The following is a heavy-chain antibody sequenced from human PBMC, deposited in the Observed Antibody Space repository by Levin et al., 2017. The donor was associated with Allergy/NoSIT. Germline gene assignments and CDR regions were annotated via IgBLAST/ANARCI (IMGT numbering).Heavy chain of an antibody. CDR3: ARDRVTAADGTYYFYAMDV. J-gene: IGHJ6*02. V-gene: IGHV4-59*01. D-gene: IGHD6-13*01. CDR1: GDSISSYF. CDR2: ISYSVNS. Sequence: SETLSLTRTVSGDSISSYFWSWIRQPPGKGLEWIGYISYSVNSKYNPSLRSRVTISVDTSKNQFSLKLRSVTAADTAIYYCARDRVTAADGTYYFYAMDVWGQGTTVTVSS.